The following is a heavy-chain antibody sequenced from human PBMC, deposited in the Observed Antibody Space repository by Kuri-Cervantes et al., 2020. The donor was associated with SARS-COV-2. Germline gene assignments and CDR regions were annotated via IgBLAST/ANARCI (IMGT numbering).Heavy chain of an antibody. CDR2: IYHSGST. Sequence: GSLRLSCTVSGYSISRGYYWGWIRQPPGKGLEWIGSIYHSGSTYYNPSLKSRVTISVDTSKNQSSLKLSSVTAADTAVYYCARAGSYLDAFDIWGQGTMVTVSS. J-gene: IGHJ3*02. V-gene: IGHV4-38-2*02. CDR3: ARAGSYLDAFDI. D-gene: IGHD1-26*01. CDR1: GYSISRGYY.